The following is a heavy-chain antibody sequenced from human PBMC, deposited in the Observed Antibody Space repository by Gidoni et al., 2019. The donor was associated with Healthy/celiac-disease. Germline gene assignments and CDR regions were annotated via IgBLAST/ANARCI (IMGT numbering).Heavy chain of an antibody. CDR1: GFTFSSYS. Sequence: EVQLVESGGGLVKPGGSLRLSCAASGFTFSSYSMNWVRPAPGKGLGWVSSISSSSSYIYYADSVKGRFTISRDNAKNSLYLQMNSLRAEDTAGYYCARGGGAYCGGDCYCDYWGQGTLVTVSS. D-gene: IGHD2-21*01. V-gene: IGHV3-21*01. CDR3: ARGGGAYCGGDCYCDY. J-gene: IGHJ4*02. CDR2: ISSSSSYI.